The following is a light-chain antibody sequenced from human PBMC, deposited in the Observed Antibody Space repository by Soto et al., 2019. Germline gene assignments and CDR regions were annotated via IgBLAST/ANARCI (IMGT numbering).Light chain of an antibody. Sequence: QSALTQPASVSGSPGQSITISCAGTSSDIVPYDYVTWYQQHPGKAPKLIIYDVSNRPSGVSNRFSGSKSGNTASLTISGLQAEDEADYYCSSYTNRTTLVIFGGGTKVTVL. J-gene: IGLJ2*01. CDR1: SSDIVPYDY. CDR3: SSYTNRTTLVI. V-gene: IGLV2-14*01. CDR2: DVS.